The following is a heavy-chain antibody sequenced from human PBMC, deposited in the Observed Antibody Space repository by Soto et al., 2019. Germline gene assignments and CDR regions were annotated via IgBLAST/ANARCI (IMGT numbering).Heavy chain of an antibody. Sequence: GGSLRLSCAASEFTFSSYGMHWVRQAPGKGLEWVAVIWYDGSNKYYADSVKGRFTISRDNSKNTLYLQMNSLRAEDTAVYYCASLAAGRYFDYWGQGTLVTVSS. CDR2: IWYDGSNK. D-gene: IGHD6-13*01. J-gene: IGHJ4*02. CDR3: ASLAAGRYFDY. V-gene: IGHV3-33*01. CDR1: EFTFSSYG.